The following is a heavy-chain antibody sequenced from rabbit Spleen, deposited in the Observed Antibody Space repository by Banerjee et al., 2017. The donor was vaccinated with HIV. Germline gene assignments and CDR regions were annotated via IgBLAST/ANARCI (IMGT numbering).Heavy chain of an antibody. CDR1: GFDFSSYG. CDR3: ARDTSSSFSSYGMDL. V-gene: IGHV1S47*01. J-gene: IGHJ6*01. Sequence: QEQVVESGGGLVQPGGSLKLSCKASGFDFSSYGVSWVRQAPGKGLEWIGYIDPLFGTTYYANWVNGRFSISRENAQNTVFLQMTSLTAADTATYFCARDTSSSFSSYGMDLWGPGTLVTVS. CDR2: IDPLFGTT. D-gene: IGHD1-1*01.